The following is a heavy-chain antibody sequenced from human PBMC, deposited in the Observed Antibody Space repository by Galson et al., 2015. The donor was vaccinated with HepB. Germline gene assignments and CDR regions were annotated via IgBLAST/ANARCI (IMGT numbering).Heavy chain of an antibody. CDR2: ISYDRSNK. J-gene: IGHJ4*02. D-gene: IGHD3-3*01. CDR3: AKDRSPRITIFGVEIFDY. V-gene: IGHV3-30*18. Sequence: SLRLSCAASGFTFSSYGMHWVRQAPGKGLEWVAVISYDRSNKYYADSVKGRFTISRDNSKNTLYLQMNSLRAEDTAVYYCAKDRSPRITIFGVEIFDYWGQGTLVTVSS. CDR1: GFTFSSYG.